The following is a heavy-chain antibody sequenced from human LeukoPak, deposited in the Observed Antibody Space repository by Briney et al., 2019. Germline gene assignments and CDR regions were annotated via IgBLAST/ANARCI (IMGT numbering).Heavy chain of an antibody. CDR3: ARQVVAVAGTGYFDY. CDR1: GGSIRSSSYY. CDR2: IYYSGSS. D-gene: IGHD6-19*01. V-gene: IGHV4-39*01. Sequence: SETLSLTCTVSGGSIRSSSYYGGWIRQPPGKGLEWIGSIYYSGSSYYNASLKSRGNISVDTSKNQFSLKLNSVTAADTAVYFCARQVVAVAGTGYFDYWGQGTLVTVSS. J-gene: IGHJ4*02.